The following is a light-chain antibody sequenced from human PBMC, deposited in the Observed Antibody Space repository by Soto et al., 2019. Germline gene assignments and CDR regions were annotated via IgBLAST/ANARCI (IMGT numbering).Light chain of an antibody. Sequence: QSVLTQPPSVSEAPGQKVTISCTGSSSNIGAGYDVNWYHHLPGTAPNLRSHGNSSRPSGVPDRLSGSKSGISVSQAITGLQSEVEADYSCQSYDSGLGGYVCGTGSKGTVL. CDR1: SSNIGAGYD. CDR2: GNS. J-gene: IGLJ1*01. CDR3: QSYDSGLGGYV. V-gene: IGLV1-40*01.